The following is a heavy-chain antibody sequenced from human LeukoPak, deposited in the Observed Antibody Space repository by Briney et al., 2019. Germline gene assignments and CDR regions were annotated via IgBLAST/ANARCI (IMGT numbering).Heavy chain of an antibody. Sequence: ASVKVSCKASGGTFSSYAISWVRQAPGQGLEWMGWISAYNGNTNYAQKLQGRVTMTTDTSTSTAYMELRSLRSDDTAVYYCARLVVAATKLNWFDPWGQGTLVTVSS. J-gene: IGHJ5*02. V-gene: IGHV1-18*01. D-gene: IGHD2-15*01. CDR3: ARLVVAATKLNWFDP. CDR2: ISAYNGNT. CDR1: GGTFSSYA.